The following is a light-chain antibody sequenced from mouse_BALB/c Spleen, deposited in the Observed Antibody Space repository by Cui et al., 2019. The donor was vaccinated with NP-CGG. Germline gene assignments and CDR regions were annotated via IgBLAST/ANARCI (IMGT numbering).Light chain of an antibody. CDR1: TGTVTTSNY. Sequence: AVLTSASALTTSPGETVTLTCRSSTGTVTTSNYANWVQEKPDHLFTGLIGGTNNRAPGVPARFSGSLIGDKAALTITGAQTEDEAIYFCALWYSNHWVFGGGTKLTVL. J-gene: IGLJ1*01. CDR2: GTN. CDR3: ALWYSNHWV. V-gene: IGLV1*01.